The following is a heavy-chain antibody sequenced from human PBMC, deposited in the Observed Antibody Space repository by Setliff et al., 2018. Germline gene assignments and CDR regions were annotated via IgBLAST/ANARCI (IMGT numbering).Heavy chain of an antibody. D-gene: IGHD3-3*01. J-gene: IGHJ6*03. Sequence: SETLSLTCAVSGVSINSLNWWTWVRQSPGKGLEWIGYIYHDGPSVHYNPSLKSRVTISLDTSKNQFSLSLSSVTAADTAVYYCARMSGFQYMDVWGKGTTVTVSS. CDR1: GVSINSLNW. V-gene: IGHV4-4*02. CDR3: ARMSGFQYMDV. CDR2: IYHDGPS.